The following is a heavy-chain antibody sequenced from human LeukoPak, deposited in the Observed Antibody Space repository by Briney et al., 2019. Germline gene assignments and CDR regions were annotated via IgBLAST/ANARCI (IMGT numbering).Heavy chain of an antibody. V-gene: IGHV5-51*01. Sequence: PGESLKISCKASGYSFTAYWIGWVRQMPGKGLEWMGIIYPGDSDTRYSPSFQGQVTISADKSFSTAYLQWSSLKASDTAMYYCARRKGLHHYGMDVWGQGTTVTVSS. D-gene: IGHD2-21*01. CDR2: IYPGDSDT. J-gene: IGHJ6*02. CDR3: ARRKGLHHYGMDV. CDR1: GYSFTAYW.